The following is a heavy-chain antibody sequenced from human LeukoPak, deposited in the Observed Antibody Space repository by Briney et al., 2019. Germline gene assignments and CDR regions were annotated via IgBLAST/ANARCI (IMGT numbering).Heavy chain of an antibody. CDR2: IFSGGST. CDR1: GFTVSSIY. CDR3: ARDYGRG. D-gene: IGHD2-15*01. Sequence: PGGSLRLSCAASGFTVSSIYMTWVRQAPGRGLEWVSVIFSGGSTHSADSVKGRFTVSRDISKNTVYLQMNSLTAEDTAVYYCARDYGRGWGQGTLVTVSS. J-gene: IGHJ4*02. V-gene: IGHV3-66*01.